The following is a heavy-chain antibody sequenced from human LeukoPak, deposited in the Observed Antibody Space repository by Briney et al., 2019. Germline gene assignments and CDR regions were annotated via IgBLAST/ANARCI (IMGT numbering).Heavy chain of an antibody. CDR1: GGSLSSYY. D-gene: IGHD4-11*01. CDR3: ARHFATVTPYYYFGLDV. V-gene: IGHV4-59*08. Sequence: SETLSLTRSVSGGSLSSYYWSWIRQPPGKGLEWIGHMFYSGSTKYNPSLKSRITISVDTSKNLFSLKVFSVTAADTAVYHCARHFATVTPYYYFGLDVWGQGTTVTVSS. CDR2: MFYSGST. J-gene: IGHJ6*02.